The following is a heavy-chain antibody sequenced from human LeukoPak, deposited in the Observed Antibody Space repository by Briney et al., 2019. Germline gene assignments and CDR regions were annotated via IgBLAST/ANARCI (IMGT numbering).Heavy chain of an antibody. CDR1: GGSFSSYY. CDR3: ARLNRPAAGTGGFDP. V-gene: IGHV4-59*08. Sequence: SETLSLTCTVSGGSFSSYYWSWIRQPPGKGLEWIGDIFYSGNTNYNPSLKSRVTMSVDTSKTQFSLKLSSVTAADTAVYYCARLNRPAAGTGGFDPWGQGTLVTVSS. D-gene: IGHD6-13*01. CDR2: IFYSGNT. J-gene: IGHJ5*02.